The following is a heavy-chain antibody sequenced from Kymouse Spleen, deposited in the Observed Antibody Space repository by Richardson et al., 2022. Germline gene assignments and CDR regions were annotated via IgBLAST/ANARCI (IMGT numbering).Heavy chain of an antibody. J-gene: IGHJ6*02. CDR3: ARKTGEDYYYGMDV. V-gene: IGHV4-39*01. CDR1: GGSISSSSYY. Sequence: QLQLQESGPGLVKPSETLSLTCTVSGGSISSSSYYWGWIRQPPGKGLEWIGSIYYSGSTYYNPSLKSRVTISVDTSKNQFSLKLSSVTAADTAVYYCARKTGEDYYYGMDVWGQGTTVTVSS. CDR2: IYYSGST. D-gene: IGHD3-10*01,IGHD3-16*02.